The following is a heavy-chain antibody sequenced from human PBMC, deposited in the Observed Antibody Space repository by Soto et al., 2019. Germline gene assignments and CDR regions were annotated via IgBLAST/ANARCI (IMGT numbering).Heavy chain of an antibody. CDR1: GGTFSSYA. V-gene: IGHV1-69*13. CDR3: ARVGLAAAGRGRDAFDI. D-gene: IGHD6-13*01. Sequence: SVKVSCKASGGTFSSYAISWVRQAPGQGLEWMGGIIPIFGTANYAQKFQGRVTITADESTSTAYMELSSLRSEDTAVYYCARVGLAAAGRGRDAFDIWGQGTMVIVSS. J-gene: IGHJ3*02. CDR2: IIPIFGTA.